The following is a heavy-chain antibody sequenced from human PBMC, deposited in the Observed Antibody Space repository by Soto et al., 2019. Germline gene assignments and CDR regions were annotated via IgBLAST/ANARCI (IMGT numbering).Heavy chain of an antibody. CDR1: GDTFNSYA. Sequence: SVQVSCKASGDTFNSYAISWVRQAPGQGLQWMVGIIPIFHTANYAQKFQARVTMTADESASTAYMELSGLRSEDTAVYYCARVGYCNTTNCLFYYYHYGMDVWGQGTTVTVYS. J-gene: IGHJ6*02. V-gene: IGHV1-69*13. CDR2: IIPIFHTA. D-gene: IGHD2-2*01. CDR3: ARVGYCNTTNCLFYYYHYGMDV.